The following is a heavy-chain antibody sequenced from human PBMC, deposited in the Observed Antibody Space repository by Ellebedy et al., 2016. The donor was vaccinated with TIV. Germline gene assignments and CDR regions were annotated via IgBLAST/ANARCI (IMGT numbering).Heavy chain of an antibody. V-gene: IGHV3-33*03. CDR3: VQTYYNPSGSYSEDYLDS. J-gene: IGHJ4*02. CDR2: IWYDGSRK. D-gene: IGHD3-10*01. CDR1: GFIFSQYV. Sequence: GESLKISCAASGFIFSQYVMHWVRQAPGKGLEWVAVIWYDGSRKYHADSVEGRFTISRDNSKNTLYLQMNSLRDEDTAVYYCVQTYYNPSGSYSEDYLDSWGQGTLVTVSS.